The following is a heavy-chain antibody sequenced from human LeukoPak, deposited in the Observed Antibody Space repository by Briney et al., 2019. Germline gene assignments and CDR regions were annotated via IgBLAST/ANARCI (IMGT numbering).Heavy chain of an antibody. V-gene: IGHV3-23*01. CDR3: AKDVGIMVATRYWYFDY. D-gene: IGHD5-12*01. CDR1: GFTFSSYA. Sequence: GGSLRLSCAASGFTFSSYAMSWVRQAPGKGLEWVSAISGSGGSTYYADSVKGRFTISRDNSKNTLYLQMNSLRAEDTAVYYCAKDVGIMVATRYWYFDYWGQGTLVTVSS. CDR2: ISGSGGST. J-gene: IGHJ4*02.